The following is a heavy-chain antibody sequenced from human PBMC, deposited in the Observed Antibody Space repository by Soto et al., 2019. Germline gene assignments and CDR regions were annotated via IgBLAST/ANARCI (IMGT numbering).Heavy chain of an antibody. CDR2: FDPEDGET. Sequence: ASVKVSCKVSGYTLTELSMHWVRQAPGKGLERMGGFDPEDGETIYAQKFQGRVTMTEDTSTDTAYMELSSLRSEDTAVYYCATVYILIAAADDYGMDVWGQGTTVTVSS. J-gene: IGHJ6*02. D-gene: IGHD6-13*01. V-gene: IGHV1-24*01. CDR1: GYTLTELS. CDR3: ATVYILIAAADDYGMDV.